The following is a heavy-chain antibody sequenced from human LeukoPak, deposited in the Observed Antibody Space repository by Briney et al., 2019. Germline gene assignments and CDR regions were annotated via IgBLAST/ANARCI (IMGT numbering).Heavy chain of an antibody. CDR3: ARGFWPFVY. J-gene: IGHJ4*02. CDR2: IYYNGRT. Sequence: SETLSLTCTVSGGSVSSYYWSWIRQPPGKGLEWIGYIYYNGRTNYNPSLKSRVTISVDTSKNQFSLKLSSVTAADTAVYYCARGFWPFVYWGQGTLVTVSS. CDR1: GGSVSSYY. V-gene: IGHV4-59*08. D-gene: IGHD3-3*01.